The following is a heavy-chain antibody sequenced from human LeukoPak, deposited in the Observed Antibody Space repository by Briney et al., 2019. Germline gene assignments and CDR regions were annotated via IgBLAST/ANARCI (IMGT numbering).Heavy chain of an antibody. D-gene: IGHD3-10*01. J-gene: IGHJ4*02. CDR1: GGSLNSYY. CDR3: ARLGLWFGEAT. V-gene: IGHV4-59*08. CDR2: IHNTEST. Sequence: SETLSLTCPVSGGSLNSYYWTWIRQPPGKGLEWIGYIHNTESTNYNPALKSRVTISIDTSKNQFSLKLSSVTAADTAVYYCARLGLWFGEATWGQGTLVTVSS.